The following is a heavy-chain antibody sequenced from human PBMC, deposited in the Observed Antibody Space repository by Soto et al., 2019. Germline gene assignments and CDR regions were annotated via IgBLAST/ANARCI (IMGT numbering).Heavy chain of an antibody. Sequence: PSETLSLTCTVSGGSVSSSSYYWGWVRQPPGKGLEWIGSVYYSGSTYYNPSLESRVTISVDKSKNQFSLKLMSLSAADTAVYYCVRLEGLATNSYYFDYWSQGALVTVSS. CDR3: VRLEGLATNSYYFDY. V-gene: IGHV4-39*01. D-gene: IGHD1-1*01. CDR1: GGSVSSSSYY. CDR2: VYYSGST. J-gene: IGHJ4*02.